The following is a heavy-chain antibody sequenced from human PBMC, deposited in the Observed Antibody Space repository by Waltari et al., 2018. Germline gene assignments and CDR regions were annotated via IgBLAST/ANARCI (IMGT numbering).Heavy chain of an antibody. V-gene: IGHV1-69*01. D-gene: IGHD3-10*01. CDR2: SIPIVGTA. Sequence: QVQLVQSGAEEKKPGSSVKVSCKASGGTFSSYAISWERQAPGQGLEWMGRSIPIVGTANCAQKFQGTVTITADESTGTAYMELSRLRSEDTAVYYCARWGITMVRGYYVMDFWGQGTTVTVSS. J-gene: IGHJ6*02. CDR3: ARWGITMVRGYYVMDF. CDR1: GGTFSSYA.